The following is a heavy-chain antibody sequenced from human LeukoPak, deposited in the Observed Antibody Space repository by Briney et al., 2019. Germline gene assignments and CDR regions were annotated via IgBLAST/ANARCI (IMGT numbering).Heavy chain of an antibody. CDR3: AREFNNDYGDYCFDN. CDR1: GFTFISYA. V-gene: IGHV3-30*04. J-gene: IGHJ4*02. Sequence: GGSLRLSCAAPGFTFISYALHWVRQAPGKGLEWVAVISYDGSNKYYANSVKGRFTISRDNSKNTLYLQMNSLRAEDTAVYYCAREFNNDYGDYCFDNWGQGTLVTVSS. D-gene: IGHD4-17*01. CDR2: ISYDGSNK.